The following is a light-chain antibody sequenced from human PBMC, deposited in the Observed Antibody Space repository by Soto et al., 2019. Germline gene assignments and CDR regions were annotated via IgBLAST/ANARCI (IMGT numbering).Light chain of an antibody. V-gene: IGKV1-39*01. CDR1: RHISSY. Sequence: IGITQPQSPRSPFVGDKATITCETGRHISSYLNAYQQKPGRAPTLLISAASTLQSGVPSRFSGSGKGTPFTLPISDLRHEDFATYYCQQPYAAPLTFGGGTKVAIK. CDR2: AAS. J-gene: IGKJ4*01. CDR3: QQPYAAPLT.